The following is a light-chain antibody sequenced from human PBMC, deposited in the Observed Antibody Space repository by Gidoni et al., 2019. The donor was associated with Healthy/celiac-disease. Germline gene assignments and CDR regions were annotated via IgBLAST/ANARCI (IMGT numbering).Light chain of an antibody. CDR2: DAS. J-gene: IGKJ5*01. CDR3: QQRSNWPPKIT. CDR1: QCVSSY. V-gene: IGKV3-11*01. Sequence: EIVLTQSPATLSLSPGERATLSGRASQCVSSYLAWYQQKPGQAPRLLIYDASNRATGIPARFSGSGSGTDFTLTISSLEPEDFAVYYCQQRSNWPPKITFGQGTRLEIK.